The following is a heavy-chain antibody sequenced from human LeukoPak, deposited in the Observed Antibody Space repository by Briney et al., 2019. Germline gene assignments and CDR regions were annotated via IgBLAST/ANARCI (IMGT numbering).Heavy chain of an antibody. CDR2: IDYSGST. J-gene: IGHJ4*02. Sequence: PSETLSLTCTVSGVSISSYYWSWIRQPPGKGLEWIGYIDYSGSTNYNPSLKSRVTISVDTSKNQFSLKLSSVTAADTAVYYCARDLGPYSSGLDYWGQGTLVTVSS. V-gene: IGHV4-59*01. CDR3: ARDLGPYSSGLDY. D-gene: IGHD6-19*01. CDR1: GVSISSYY.